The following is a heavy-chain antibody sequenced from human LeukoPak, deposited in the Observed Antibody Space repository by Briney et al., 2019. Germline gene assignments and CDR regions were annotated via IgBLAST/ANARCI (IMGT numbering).Heavy chain of an antibody. CDR2: ISYDGSNK. CDR3: ARDNDLLRYFDWPLDY. J-gene: IGHJ4*02. Sequence: GGSLRLSCAASGFTFSSYAMHWVRQAPGKGLEWVAVISYDGSNKYYADSVKGRFTISRDNAKNSLYLQMNSLRAEDTPVYYCARDNDLLRYFDWPLDYWGQGTLVTVSS. D-gene: IGHD3-9*01. CDR1: GFTFSSYA. V-gene: IGHV3-30-3*01.